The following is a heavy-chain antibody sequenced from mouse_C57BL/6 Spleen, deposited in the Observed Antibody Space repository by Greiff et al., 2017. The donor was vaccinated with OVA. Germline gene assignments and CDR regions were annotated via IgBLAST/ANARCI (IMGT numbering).Heavy chain of an antibody. D-gene: IGHD1-1*01. Sequence: VQLQQSGAELVKPGASVKLSCTASGFNIKDYYMHWVKQRTEQGLEWIGRIDPEDGETKSAPKFQGKATITADTSSNTAYLQLSSLTSEDTAVYYCARSDYGSSYWYFDVWGTGTTVTVSS. J-gene: IGHJ1*03. CDR3: ARSDYGSSYWYFDV. V-gene: IGHV14-2*01. CDR1: GFNIKDYY. CDR2: IDPEDGET.